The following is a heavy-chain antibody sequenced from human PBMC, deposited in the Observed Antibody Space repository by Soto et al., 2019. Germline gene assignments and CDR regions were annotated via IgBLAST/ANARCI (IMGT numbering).Heavy chain of an antibody. D-gene: IGHD3-9*01. CDR2: IKSKTDGGTT. CDR3: TTTHYDILTGYYEVGYYYGMDV. V-gene: IGHV3-15*07. CDR1: GFTFSNAW. J-gene: IGHJ6*02. Sequence: GGSLRLSCAASGFTFSNAWMNWVRQAPGKGLEWVGRIKSKTDGGTTDYAAPVKGRFTISRDDSKNTLYLQMNSLKTEDTAVYYCTTTHYDILTGYYEVGYYYGMDVWGQGTTVTVSS.